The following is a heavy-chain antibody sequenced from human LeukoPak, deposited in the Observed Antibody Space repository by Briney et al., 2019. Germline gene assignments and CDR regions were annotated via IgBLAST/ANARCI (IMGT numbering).Heavy chain of an antibody. J-gene: IGHJ5*02. V-gene: IGHV4-59*08. D-gene: IGHD3-22*01. CDR2: TYYSEST. Sequence: SETLSLTCTVSGGSTSSYYWSWIRQPPGKGLEWIGYTYYSESTNYSPSLKTRVTISLDTSKNQFSLQLRSVTAADTAVYYCARLEGTDYYDRGGDWFDPWGQGTLVTVSS. CDR3: ARLEGTDYYDRGGDWFDP. CDR1: GGSTSSYY.